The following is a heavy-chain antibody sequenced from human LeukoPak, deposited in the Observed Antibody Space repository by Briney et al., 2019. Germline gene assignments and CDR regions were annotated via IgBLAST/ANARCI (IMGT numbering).Heavy chain of an antibody. J-gene: IGHJ4*02. Sequence: SETLSLTCIVSGGSIRNYYWSWIRQPAGKGLEWIGRIHTSGSTNYSPSLKSRLTMSVDMSKNQFSLKLNSVTAADTAVYYCARDEGSGWYDYWGQGTLVTVSS. CDR3: ARDEGSGWYDY. CDR2: IHTSGST. D-gene: IGHD6-19*01. CDR1: GGSIRNYY. V-gene: IGHV4-4*07.